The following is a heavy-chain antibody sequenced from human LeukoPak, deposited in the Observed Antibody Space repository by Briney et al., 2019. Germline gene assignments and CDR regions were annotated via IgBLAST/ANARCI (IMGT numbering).Heavy chain of an antibody. J-gene: IGHJ3*02. V-gene: IGHV3-30*02. D-gene: IGHD5-18*01. Sequence: PGGSLRLSCVAFRFSLSSHAMHWVRQAPGKGLEWVAFIQDDERNIYYAGSVKGRFTISRDNSKNTVYLQMNSLRTEDTAVYYCARGSIGGYTYGGAFDIWGQGTMVTVSS. CDR2: IQDDERNI. CDR3: ARGSIGGYTYGGAFDI. CDR1: RFSLSSHA.